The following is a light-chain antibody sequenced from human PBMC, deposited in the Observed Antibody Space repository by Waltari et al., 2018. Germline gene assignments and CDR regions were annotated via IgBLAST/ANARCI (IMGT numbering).Light chain of an antibody. CDR1: QGISTY. V-gene: IGKV1-9*01. CDR2: AAS. CDR3: QQYHSDLLS. Sequence: DIQLTQSPSFLSAAVGDRVTITCRASQGISTYLAWYQQKPGKAPAVLIFAASSLQNGVPARFSGHGSGTEFTLTIRSLQPDDFATYYCQQYHSDLLSFGGGTRVEIK. J-gene: IGKJ4*01.